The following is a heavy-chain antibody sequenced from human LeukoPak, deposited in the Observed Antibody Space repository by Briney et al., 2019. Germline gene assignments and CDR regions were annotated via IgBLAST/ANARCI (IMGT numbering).Heavy chain of an antibody. D-gene: IGHD6-13*01. CDR2: INPNSGGT. V-gene: IGHV1-2*02. J-gene: IGHJ6*03. CDR3: AKDWYSSSWSYYYYYYMDV. Sequence: ASVKVSCKASGYIFTGYYMHWVRQAPGQGLEWMGWINPNSGGTNYAQKFQGRVTMTRDTSISTAYMELSSLRAEDTAVYYCAKDWYSSSWSYYYYYYMDVWGKGTTVTISS. CDR1: GYIFTGYY.